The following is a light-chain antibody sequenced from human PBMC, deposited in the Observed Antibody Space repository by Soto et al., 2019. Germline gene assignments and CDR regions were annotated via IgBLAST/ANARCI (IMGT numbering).Light chain of an antibody. CDR1: QSVSTN. CDR2: GAS. J-gene: IGKJ4*01. Sequence: ETVMTQSPATLSVSPGERATLSCGASQSVSTNLAWYQQKPGQVPSLIIYGASTRASDIPARFSGSGSGTEFTLTISSLQSEDFAVYYCQQYNEWPLTFGGGTKVE. V-gene: IGKV3-15*01. CDR3: QQYNEWPLT.